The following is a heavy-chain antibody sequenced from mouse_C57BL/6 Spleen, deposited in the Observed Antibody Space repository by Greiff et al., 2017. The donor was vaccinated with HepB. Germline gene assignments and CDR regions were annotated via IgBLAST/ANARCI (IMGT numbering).Heavy chain of an antibody. CDR1: GFTFSSYA. CDR3: ARVGVKSRTWFAY. V-gene: IGHV5-4*01. CDR2: ISDGGSYT. Sequence: VQLQESGGGLVKPGGSLKLSCAASGFTFSSYAMSWVRQTPEKRLEWVATISDGGSYTDYPDNVKGRFTISRDNAKNNLYLQMSHLKSEDTAMYNYARVGVKSRTWFAYWGQRTLVTVSA. J-gene: IGHJ3*01.